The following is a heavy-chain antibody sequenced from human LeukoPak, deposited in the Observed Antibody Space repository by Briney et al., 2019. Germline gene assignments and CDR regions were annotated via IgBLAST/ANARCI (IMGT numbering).Heavy chain of an antibody. CDR2: ITSSSNYI. J-gene: IGHJ4*02. V-gene: IGHV3-21*01. Sequence: PGGSLRLSCAGSGFTFSSYNMIWVRQAPGKGLEWVSLITSSSNYIYYGDSVKGRFTISRDNAKKSLFLQMNSLRAEDTAVYYCARFQAGSYYEPVDYWGQGTLVTVSS. D-gene: IGHD1-26*01. CDR3: ARFQAGSYYEPVDY. CDR1: GFTFSSYN.